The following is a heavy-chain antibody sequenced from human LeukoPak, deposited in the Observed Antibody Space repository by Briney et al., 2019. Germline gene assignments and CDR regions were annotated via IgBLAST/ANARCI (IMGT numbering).Heavy chain of an antibody. V-gene: IGHV3-20*04. CDR3: ARGGYGDYMGD. J-gene: IGHJ4*02. D-gene: IGHD4-17*01. CDR2: INWNGGST. Sequence: GGSLRLSCAASGFTFEDYGMSWVRQAPGKWLEWVSGINWNGGSTGYADSVKGRFTISRDNAKNCLYLQMNSLRAADTAFYYCARGGYGDYMGDCGQGTVVTVSS. CDR1: GFTFEDYG.